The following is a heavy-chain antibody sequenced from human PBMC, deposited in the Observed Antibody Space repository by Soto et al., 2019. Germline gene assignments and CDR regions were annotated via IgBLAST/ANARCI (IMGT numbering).Heavy chain of an antibody. J-gene: IGHJ4*01. D-gene: IGHD3-3*01. CDR2: INHSGST. V-gene: IGHV4-34*01. Sequence: PSETLSLTCAVYGGSFSGYYWSWIRQPPGKGLEWIGEINHSGSTNYNPSLKSRVTISVDTSKNQFSLNLSSVTAADTAVYYCARVREGISLFGVVIDYWGHGILVTVSS. CDR3: ARVREGISLFGVVIDY. CDR1: GGSFSGYY.